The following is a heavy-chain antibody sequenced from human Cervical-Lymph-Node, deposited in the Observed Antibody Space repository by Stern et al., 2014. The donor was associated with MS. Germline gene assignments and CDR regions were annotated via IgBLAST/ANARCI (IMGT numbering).Heavy chain of an antibody. CDR2: INTDLGNP. Sequence: QVQLRESGPGLKKPGASVKLSCKASGYTFSSYAVHWVRQPPGQGLEWMGWINTDLGNPMYAQGFTGRFVFSLDTSVNTAYLQISSLKAEDTAMYCARQSFGFDVWGQGATVTVSS. D-gene: IGHD3-16*02. J-gene: IGHJ6*02. CDR3: ARQSFGFDV. CDR1: GYTFSSYA. V-gene: IGHV7-4-1*02.